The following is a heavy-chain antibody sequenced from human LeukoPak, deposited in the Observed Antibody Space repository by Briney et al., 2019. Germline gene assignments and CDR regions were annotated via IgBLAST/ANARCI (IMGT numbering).Heavy chain of an antibody. Sequence: GESLRLSCAASGFNFSSYGMHCVRQAPGRGIEWVAFIRYDGSNNYYADSVKGRFTISRDNSKNTLYLQMNSLRAEDTAVYYCAKDYSGWLNDAFDIWGQGTMVTVSS. J-gene: IGHJ3*02. D-gene: IGHD5-12*01. V-gene: IGHV3-30*02. CDR1: GFNFSSYG. CDR3: AKDYSGWLNDAFDI. CDR2: IRYDGSNN.